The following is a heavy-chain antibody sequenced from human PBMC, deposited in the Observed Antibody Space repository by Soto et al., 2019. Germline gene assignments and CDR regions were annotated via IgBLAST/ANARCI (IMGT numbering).Heavy chain of an antibody. CDR3: ARGRGSYEHIFEY. V-gene: IGHV4-39*01. CDR1: GGSTSSSGYY. J-gene: IGHJ4*02. D-gene: IGHD1-26*01. Sequence: QLQLQESGPGLVTPSETLSLICIVSGGSTSSSGYYWGWIRQPPGKGLEWIGSIYYSGTTYYNPSLKSRVTISADTSNNQFSLNLSSVAAADTAVYYCARGRGSYEHIFEYWGPGALVTVSS. CDR2: IYYSGTT.